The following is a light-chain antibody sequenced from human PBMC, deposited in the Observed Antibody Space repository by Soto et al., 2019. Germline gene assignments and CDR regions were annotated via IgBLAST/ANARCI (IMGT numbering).Light chain of an antibody. CDR2: DNN. V-gene: IGLV1-51*01. CDR3: GTWDSSLSVHV. Sequence: QSVLTQPPSVSAAPGQKVTISCSGSSSNIGNNYVSWYQQLPGTAPKLLIYDNNKRPSGIPDRFSGSKSGTSATLGITGLQTGDEADYYCGTWDSSLSVHVFGTGIKGTVL. J-gene: IGLJ1*01. CDR1: SSNIGNNY.